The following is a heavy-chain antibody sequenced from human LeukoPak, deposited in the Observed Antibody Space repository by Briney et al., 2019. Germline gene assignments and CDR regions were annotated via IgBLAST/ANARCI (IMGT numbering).Heavy chain of an antibody. Sequence: SETLSLTCTVSGGSISSGGYYWSWIRQPPGKGLEWIGYIYHSGSTYYNPSLKSRVTISVDTSKNQFSLKLSSVTAADTAVYYCARLVYSSGWWGSDYWGQGTLVTVSS. CDR2: IYHSGST. CDR3: ARLVYSSGWWGSDY. D-gene: IGHD6-19*01. J-gene: IGHJ4*02. V-gene: IGHV4-30-2*02. CDR1: GGSISSGGYY.